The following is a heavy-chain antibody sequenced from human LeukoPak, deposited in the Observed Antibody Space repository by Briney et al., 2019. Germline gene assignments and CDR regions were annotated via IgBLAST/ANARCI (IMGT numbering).Heavy chain of an antibody. CDR2: IWHDGTNK. D-gene: IGHD6-13*01. J-gene: IGHJ4*02. CDR3: ARGGAAALPDY. Sequence: GRSLRLSCAASGFTFSSYAMHWVRQAPGKGLEWVAVIWHDGTNKYYADSVKGRFTISRDNSKNTMFLQMNTLRAEDTAVYYCARGGAAALPDYWGQGTLVTVSS. CDR1: GFTFSSYA. V-gene: IGHV3-33*01.